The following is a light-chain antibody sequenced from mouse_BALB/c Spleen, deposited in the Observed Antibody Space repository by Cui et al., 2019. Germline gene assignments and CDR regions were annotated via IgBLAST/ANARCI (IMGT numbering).Light chain of an antibody. Sequence: DVVLTQTPLSLPVSLGDQAYIACRSSKSLGHSNGNTYLHWYLQKPGQSPKLLIYKVSNRFSGVPDRFSGSGSGTDFTLKISRVEAEDLGVYFCSQRTHVPRTFGGGTKLEIK. V-gene: IGKV1-110*01. CDR1: KSLGHSNGNTY. CDR3: SQRTHVPRT. CDR2: KVS. J-gene: IGKJ1*01.